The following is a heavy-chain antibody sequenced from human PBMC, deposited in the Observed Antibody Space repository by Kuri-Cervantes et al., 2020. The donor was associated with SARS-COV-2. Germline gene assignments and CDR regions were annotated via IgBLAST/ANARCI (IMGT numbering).Heavy chain of an antibody. D-gene: IGHD6-19*01. CDR2: INPSGGST. J-gene: IGHJ1*01. CDR1: GYTFTSYY. CDR3: ARAGSGWYREGKYFQH. Sequence: ASVKVSCKASGYTFTSYYMHWVRQAPGQGLEWMGIINPSGGSTSYAQKFQGRVTMTRDTSTSTVYMELSSLRAEDTAVYYCARAGSGWYREGKYFQHWGQGTLVTVSS. V-gene: IGHV1-46*01.